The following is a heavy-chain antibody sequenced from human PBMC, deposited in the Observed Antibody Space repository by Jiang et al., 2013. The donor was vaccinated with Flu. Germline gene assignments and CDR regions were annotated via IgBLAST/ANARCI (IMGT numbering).Heavy chain of an antibody. V-gene: IGHV1-8*01. Sequence: SGAEVKKPGASVKVSRKASGYTFTSYDINWVRQATGQGLEWMGWMNPNSGNTGYAQKFQGRVTMTRNTSISTAYMELSSLRSEDTAVYYCATHAPIVVVMVSYYYYGMDVWGQGTTVTVSS. J-gene: IGHJ6*02. CDR3: ATHAPIVVVMVSYYYYGMDV. D-gene: IGHD3-22*01. CDR2: MNPNSGNT. CDR1: GYTFTSYD.